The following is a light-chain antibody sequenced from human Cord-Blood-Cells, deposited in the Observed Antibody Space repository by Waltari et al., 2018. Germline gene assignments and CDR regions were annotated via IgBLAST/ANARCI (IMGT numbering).Light chain of an antibody. J-gene: IGLJ3*02. CDR1: SSDIGSNT. CDR2: SNN. Sequence: QSVLTQPPSASGTPGQRVTISCSGISSDIGSNTVNWYQQLPGTAPKLLIYSNNQRPSGVPDRFSCSKSGTSASLAISGLQSEDEADYYCAAWDDSLKVFGGGTKLTVL. CDR3: AAWDDSLKV. V-gene: IGLV1-44*01.